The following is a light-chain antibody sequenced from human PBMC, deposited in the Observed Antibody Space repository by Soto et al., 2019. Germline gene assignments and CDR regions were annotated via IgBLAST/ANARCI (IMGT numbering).Light chain of an antibody. CDR2: KNN. V-gene: IGLV1-47*01. J-gene: IGLJ1*01. CDR1: SYNVGKNL. CDR3: ASWDVTLNGLYV. Sequence: QSVLTQPPSASGTPGQRVTISCSGGSYNVGKNLVYWYQQRPGTAPKLIIFKNNQRPSGVPDRFSGSNSGSSASLAISGLRSEDEADYYCASWDVTLNGLYVFGAGTKLTVL.